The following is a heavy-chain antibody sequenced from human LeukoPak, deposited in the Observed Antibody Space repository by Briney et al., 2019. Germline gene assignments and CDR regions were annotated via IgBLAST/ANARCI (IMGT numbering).Heavy chain of an antibody. CDR1: GFTFSSDS. V-gene: IGHV3-48*01. Sequence: GGSLRLSCAASGFTFSSDSINWVRQAPGRGLGWVSYFSRSSRTITYADSVKGRFTISRDNAKNSLYLQMNSLRAEDTAVYYCARDWAYYYDSSGYLGERALDYWGQGTLVTVSS. CDR3: ARDWAYYYDSSGYLGERALDY. CDR2: FSRSSRTI. J-gene: IGHJ4*02. D-gene: IGHD3-22*01.